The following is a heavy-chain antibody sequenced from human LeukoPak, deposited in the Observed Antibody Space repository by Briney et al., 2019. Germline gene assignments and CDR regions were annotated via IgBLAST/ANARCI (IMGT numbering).Heavy chain of an antibody. V-gene: IGHV1-46*01. Sequence: ASVKVSCKASGYTFTSYYMHWVRQAPGQGLEWMGIINPSGGSTSYAQKHQGRVTITRDTSTSTVYMELSSLRSEDTAVYYCARKRATPPYYFDNCGQGPLATVSS. J-gene: IGHJ4*02. CDR3: ARKRATPPYYFDN. CDR2: INPSGGST. CDR1: GYTFTSYY. D-gene: IGHD2-15*01.